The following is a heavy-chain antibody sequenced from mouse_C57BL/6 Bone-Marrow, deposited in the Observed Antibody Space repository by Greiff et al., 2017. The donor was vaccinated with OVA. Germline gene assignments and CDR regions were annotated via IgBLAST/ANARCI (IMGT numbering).Heavy chain of an antibody. CDR1: GYTFTSYW. D-gene: IGHD1-1*01. CDR3: VVGITTGVDLYFDV. J-gene: IGHJ1*03. V-gene: IGHV1-50*01. CDR2: IDPSDSYT. Sequence: QVQLQQSGAELVKPGASVKLSCKASGYTFTSYWMQWVKQRPGQGLEWIGEIDPSDSYTNYNQKFKGKATLTVDTSSSTAYMQLSSLTSEDSAVYSCVVGITTGVDLYFDVWGTGTTVTVSS.